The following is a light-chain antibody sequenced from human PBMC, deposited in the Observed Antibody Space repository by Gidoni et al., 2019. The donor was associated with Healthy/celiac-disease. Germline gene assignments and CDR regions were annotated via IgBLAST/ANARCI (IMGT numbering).Light chain of an antibody. V-gene: IGKV1-33*01. Sequence: DIQMTQSPSSLSASVGDRVTITCQASQDISNYLNWYQQKPGKAPKLLIYAASNLETGVPSRFSGSGSGTDFTLTISSLQPEDIATYYCQQYDSRLTFGEGTKLEIK. CDR3: QQYDSRLT. J-gene: IGKJ4*01. CDR2: AAS. CDR1: QDISNY.